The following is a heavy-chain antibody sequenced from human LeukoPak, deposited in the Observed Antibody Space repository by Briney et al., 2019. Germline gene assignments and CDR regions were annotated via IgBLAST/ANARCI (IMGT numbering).Heavy chain of an antibody. CDR1: GFTFNNYA. CDR3: AKDRQTITIFGVVNTPRANFDY. V-gene: IGHV3-30*02. CDR2: IRYDGSNK. Sequence: PGGSLRLSCATSGFTFNNYAMSWVRQAPGKGLEWVAFIRYDGSNKNYADSVKGRFTISRDNFMSTVYLQMNSLRAEDTAVYYCAKDRQTITIFGVVNTPRANFDYWGQGTLVTVSS. D-gene: IGHD3-3*01. J-gene: IGHJ4*02.